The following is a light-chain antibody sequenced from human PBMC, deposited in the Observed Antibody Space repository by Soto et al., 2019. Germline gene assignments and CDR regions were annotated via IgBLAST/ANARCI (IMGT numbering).Light chain of an antibody. CDR1: QSINTF. CDR2: GAS. J-gene: IGKJ1*01. CDR3: QQTYTSRPWT. Sequence: DIQVTQTRSSLSASVGDRVSMSFRASQSINTFLNWYQQRPGKAPNLLIYGASNLQSGVPSRFSGSGSGTDFTLTISSLQPEDFATYYCQQTYTSRPWTFGRGTKVDIK. V-gene: IGKV1-39*01.